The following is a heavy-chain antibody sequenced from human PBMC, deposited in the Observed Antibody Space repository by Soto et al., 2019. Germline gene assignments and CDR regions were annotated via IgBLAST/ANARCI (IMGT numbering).Heavy chain of an antibody. CDR2: INHSGST. V-gene: IGHV4-61*08. D-gene: IGHD3-10*01. CDR1: RGSVSSGGYY. J-gene: IGHJ6*02. Sequence: SGPLSLTCTVSRGSVSSGGYYWSWIRQHTGKGLDWIREINHSGSTNYNPSLKSRVPIAVDTSKNQVSLKLSSVTAADTAVYYCARGGYYGSGSYYNVRYYYYGMDVWGHGTTVTVYS. CDR3: ARGGYYGSGSYYNVRYYYYGMDV.